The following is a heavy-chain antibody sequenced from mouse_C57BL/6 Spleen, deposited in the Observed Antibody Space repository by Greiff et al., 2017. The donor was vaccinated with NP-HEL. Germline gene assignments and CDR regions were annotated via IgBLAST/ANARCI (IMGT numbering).Heavy chain of an antibody. CDR2: IDPSDSET. CDR3: ARSPSDYYGSSPWFAY. CDR1: GYTFTSYW. Sequence: QVQLQQPGAELVRPGSSVKLSCKASGYTFTSYWMHWVKQRPIQGLEWIGNIDPSDSETHYNQKFKDKATLTVDKSSSTAYMQLSSLTSEDSAVYYCARSPSDYYGSSPWFAYWGQGTLVTVSA. J-gene: IGHJ3*01. V-gene: IGHV1-52*01. D-gene: IGHD1-1*01.